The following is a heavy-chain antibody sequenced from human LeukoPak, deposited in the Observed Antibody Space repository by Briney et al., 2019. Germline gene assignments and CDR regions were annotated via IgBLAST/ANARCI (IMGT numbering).Heavy chain of an antibody. CDR2: ITSDGKT. CDR1: GFTYSSYW. J-gene: IGHJ1*01. D-gene: IGHD3-22*01. V-gene: IGHV3-74*01. Sequence: GGSLRLSCVASGFTYSSYWMHWVRQAPGKGLVWVSRITSDGKTNYADSVKGRFTISRDNAKNTVSLQMNSLRAEDTGVYYCARAPSEIGGYYPEYFRHWGQGTLVTVSS. CDR3: ARAPSEIGGYYPEYFRH.